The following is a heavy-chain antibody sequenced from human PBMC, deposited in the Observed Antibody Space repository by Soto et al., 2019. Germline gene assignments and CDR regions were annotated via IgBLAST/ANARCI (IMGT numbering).Heavy chain of an antibody. CDR1: GGSFSSSTYY. CDR3: ARDLMYSSSSRQPLAFWFDP. V-gene: IGHV4-39*07. J-gene: IGHJ5*02. Sequence: SETLSLTCIVSGGSFSSSTYYGAWIRQPPGKGLEWIGSIFYRGSTYYNPSLKSRVTLSVDTSKNRFSLNLSSVTAADTAVYYCARDLMYSSSSRQPLAFWFDPWGQGTLVTVSS. D-gene: IGHD6-6*01. CDR2: IFYRGST.